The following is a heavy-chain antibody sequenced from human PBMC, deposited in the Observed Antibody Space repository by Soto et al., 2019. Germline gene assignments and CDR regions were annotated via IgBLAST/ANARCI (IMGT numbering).Heavy chain of an antibody. D-gene: IGHD3-9*01. J-gene: IGHJ6*02. CDR2: IIPIFGTA. V-gene: IGHV1-69*01. CDR1: GGTFSSYA. CDR3: ARDPHFDWLSNYYYYGMDV. Sequence: QVQLVQSGAEVKKPGSSVKVSCKASGGTFSSYAISWVRQAPGQGLEWMGGIIPIFGTANYAQKFQGRVTITADESTSTAYMELSSLGSEDTAVYYCARDPHFDWLSNYYYYGMDVWGQGTTVTVSS.